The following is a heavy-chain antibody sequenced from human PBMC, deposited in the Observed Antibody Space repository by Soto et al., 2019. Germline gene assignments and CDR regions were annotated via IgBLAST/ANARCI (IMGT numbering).Heavy chain of an antibody. CDR1: GGSVTNSSYY. CDR3: ARLLHPGYCSSTSCYNIDY. D-gene: IGHD2-2*02. J-gene: IGHJ4*02. V-gene: IGHV4-39*01. CDR2: VYYRGRS. Sequence: ASETLSLTCTVSGGSVTNSSYYWGWIRQSPGKGLEWIGSVYYRGRSYSKSSVKSRVTISVDTSKNRFSLSLNSVTASDTAVYYCARLLHPGYCSSTSCYNIDYWGQGTLVTVSS.